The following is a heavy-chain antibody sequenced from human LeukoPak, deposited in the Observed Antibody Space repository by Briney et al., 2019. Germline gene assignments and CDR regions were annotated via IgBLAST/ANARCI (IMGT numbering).Heavy chain of an antibody. CDR2: ISSSSSYI. D-gene: IGHD4-23*01. J-gene: IGHJ3*02. CDR3: AKERSTVVTLGAFDI. Sequence: GGSLRLSCAASGFTFSSSAMSWVRQAPGKGLEWVSSISSSSSYIYYADSVKGRFTISRDNAKNSLYLQMNSLRAEDTAVYYCAKERSTVVTLGAFDIWGQGTMVTVSS. CDR1: GFTFSSSA. V-gene: IGHV3-21*04.